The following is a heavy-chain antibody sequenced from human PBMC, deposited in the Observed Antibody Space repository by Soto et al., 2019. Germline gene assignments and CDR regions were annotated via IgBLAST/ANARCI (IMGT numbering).Heavy chain of an antibody. D-gene: IGHD3-16*01. J-gene: IGHJ6*02. Sequence: APVKVSCKASGYTFTSYYMHWARQAPGQGLEWMGIINPNSGGTNYAQKFQGWVTMTRDTSISTAYMELSRLRSDDTAVYYCARAVPDLDGMDVWGQGTTVTVSS. CDR1: GYTFTSYY. CDR3: ARAVPDLDGMDV. V-gene: IGHV1-2*04. CDR2: INPNSGGT.